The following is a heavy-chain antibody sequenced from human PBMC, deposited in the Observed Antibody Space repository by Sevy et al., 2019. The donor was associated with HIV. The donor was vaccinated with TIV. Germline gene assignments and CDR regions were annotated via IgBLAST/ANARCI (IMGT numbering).Heavy chain of an antibody. Sequence: SETLSLTCAVHDGSFSGYYWNWIRQLPGKGLEWIGEINESGITYYNPSPKRRVTISVDTSKKQFSVKLNSVPAADTAVYFCARSPPVVVVPGAPSWFDPWGQGTLVTVSS. V-gene: IGHV4-34*01. D-gene: IGHD2-2*01. CDR3: ARSPPVVVVPGAPSWFDP. CDR2: INESGIT. J-gene: IGHJ5*02. CDR1: DGSFSGYY.